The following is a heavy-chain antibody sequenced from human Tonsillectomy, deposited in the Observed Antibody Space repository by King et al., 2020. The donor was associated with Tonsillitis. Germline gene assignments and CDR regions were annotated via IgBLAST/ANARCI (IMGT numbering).Heavy chain of an antibody. V-gene: IGHV3-23*04. D-gene: IGHD2/OR15-2a*01. CDR3: AKVRVPTTALFDY. J-gene: IGHJ4*02. CDR2: ISESGGVT. Sequence: DVQLVESGGGLVQPGGSLRLSCTASGFTFNSYSMNWVRQAPGKGLEWLSVISESGGVTYYADSVRGRFTISRDNSKNTVYLQMNSLRDEDTAVYYCAKVRVPTTALFDYWGQGTLLTVSS. CDR1: GFTFNSYS.